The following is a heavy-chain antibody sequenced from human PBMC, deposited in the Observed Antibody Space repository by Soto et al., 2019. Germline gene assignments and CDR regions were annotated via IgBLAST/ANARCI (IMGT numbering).Heavy chain of an antibody. V-gene: IGHV5-51*01. Sequence: GESLKISCMGSGYKVSTWHNFTSYWIAWVRQMPGEGLEWMGIIYPGDSDTRYSPSFQGQVTISADKSISTAYLQWSSLKASDTAMYYCAIDYGDYQGFDYWGQGTLVTVSS. CDR1: GYKVSTWHNFTSYW. CDR3: AIDYGDYQGFDY. CDR2: IYPGDSDT. J-gene: IGHJ4*02. D-gene: IGHD4-17*01.